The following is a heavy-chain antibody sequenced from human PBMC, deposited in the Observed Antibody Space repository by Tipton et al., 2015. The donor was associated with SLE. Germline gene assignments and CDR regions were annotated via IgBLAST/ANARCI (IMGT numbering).Heavy chain of an antibody. Sequence: LRLSCAVYGGSFSGYYWSWIRQPPGKGLEWIGEINHSGSTNYNPSLKSRVTISVDTSKNQFSLKLSSVTAADTAVYYCARFGNRIAVGIGNYWGQGTLVTVSS. CDR1: GGSFSGYY. D-gene: IGHD6-19*01. CDR3: ARFGNRIAVGIGNY. J-gene: IGHJ4*02. V-gene: IGHV4-34*01. CDR2: INHSGST.